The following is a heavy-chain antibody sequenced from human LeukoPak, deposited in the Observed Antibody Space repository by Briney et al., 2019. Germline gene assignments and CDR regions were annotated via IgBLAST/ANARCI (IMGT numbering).Heavy chain of an antibody. V-gene: IGHV4-30-2*01. CDR1: GGSISSGGSS. CDR3: ARYCTSGSYCFYGLDV. J-gene: IGHJ6*02. Sequence: SQTLSLTCAVSGGSISSGGSSWSWIRQPPGKGLEWIGYIYHGGSTYYNPSLKSRVTISLDRSKNQFSLRLSSVTAADTAVYYCARYCTSGSYCFYGLDVWGQGTTVTVSS. CDR2: IYHGGST. D-gene: IGHD2-8*01.